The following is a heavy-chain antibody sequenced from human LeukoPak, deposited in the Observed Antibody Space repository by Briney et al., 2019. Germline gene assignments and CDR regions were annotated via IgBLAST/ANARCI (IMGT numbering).Heavy chain of an antibody. D-gene: IGHD4-23*01. Sequence: SETLSLTCTVSGGSISSGDYYWSWIRQPPGKGLEWIGYIYYSGSTYYNPSLKSRVTISVDTSKNQFSLKLSSVTAADTAVYYCAGVEFDTGVNYWGQGTLVTVSS. CDR1: GGSISSGDYY. CDR3: AGVEFDTGVNY. CDR2: IYYSGST. V-gene: IGHV4-30-4*08. J-gene: IGHJ4*02.